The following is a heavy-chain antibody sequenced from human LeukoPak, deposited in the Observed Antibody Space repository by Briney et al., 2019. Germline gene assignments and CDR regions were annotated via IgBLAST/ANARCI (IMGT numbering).Heavy chain of an antibody. V-gene: IGHV3-30*18. CDR3: AKDQSYYYGSGSHYGMDV. J-gene: IGHJ6*02. Sequence: GGSVRLSCAASGFTFSSYGMHWVRQAPGKGLEWVAVISYDGSNKYYADSVKGRFTISRDNSKNTLYLQMNSLRAEDTAVYYCAKDQSYYYGSGSHYGMDVWGQGTTVTVSS. CDR2: ISYDGSNK. D-gene: IGHD3-10*01. CDR1: GFTFSSYG.